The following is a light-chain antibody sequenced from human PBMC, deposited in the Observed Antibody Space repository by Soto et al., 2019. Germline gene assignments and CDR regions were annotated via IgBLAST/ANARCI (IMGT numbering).Light chain of an antibody. CDR2: EVT. CDR1: SSDVGGYNF. CDR3: SSYAGTTNYV. J-gene: IGLJ1*01. Sequence: QSALTQPPSASGSPGQSVTISCTGTSSDVGGYNFVSWYQHHPGKAPKLMIYEVTKRPSGVPDRVSGSKSGITASLTVSGLHAEDEADYYCSSYAGTTNYVFGSGTKVTVL. V-gene: IGLV2-8*01.